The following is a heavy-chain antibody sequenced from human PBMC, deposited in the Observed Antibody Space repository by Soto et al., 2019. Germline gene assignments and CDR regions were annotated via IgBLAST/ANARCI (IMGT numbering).Heavy chain of an antibody. V-gene: IGHV3-23*01. Sequence: EVQLLESGGASVQPGGSVRLSCVVSGFAFSRYGMSWVRQAPGKGLEWVAHISGSGYSINYAESVKGRFTISRDNSKGTPYLQMNSLTVEDTALYYCSKFGPGADYWGQGTLVTVSS. CDR1: GFAFSRYG. CDR3: SKFGPGADY. J-gene: IGHJ4*02. CDR2: ISGSGYSI. D-gene: IGHD3-3*01.